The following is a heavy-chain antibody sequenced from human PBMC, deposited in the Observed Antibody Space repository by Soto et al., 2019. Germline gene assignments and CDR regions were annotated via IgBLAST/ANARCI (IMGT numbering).Heavy chain of an antibody. Sequence: ASVKVSCKASGYTFTSDYMHWVRQAPGQGLEWMGIINPSGGSTSYAQKFQGRVTMTRDTSTSTVYMELSSLRSEDTAVYYCARAFGIAAAGNGHYYYYGMDFWGQGTTVTVSS. CDR2: INPSGGST. V-gene: IGHV1-46*01. J-gene: IGHJ6*02. CDR1: GYTFTSDY. CDR3: ARAFGIAAAGNGHYYYYGMDF. D-gene: IGHD6-13*01.